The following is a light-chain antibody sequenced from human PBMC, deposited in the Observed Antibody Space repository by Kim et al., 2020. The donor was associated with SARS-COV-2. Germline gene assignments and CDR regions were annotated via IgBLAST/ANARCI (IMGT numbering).Light chain of an antibody. CDR1: KFNIGDSL. J-gene: IGLJ3*02. V-gene: IGLV1-47*02. Sequence: GQSVTISFSGNKFNIGDSLVYWYQQFPGPAPKLLIHTNGQRPSGVPDRFSGSKSGTSASLTISGLRSEDEADYYCASWDDSLRGRVFGGGTQLTVL. CDR2: TNG. CDR3: ASWDDSLRGRV.